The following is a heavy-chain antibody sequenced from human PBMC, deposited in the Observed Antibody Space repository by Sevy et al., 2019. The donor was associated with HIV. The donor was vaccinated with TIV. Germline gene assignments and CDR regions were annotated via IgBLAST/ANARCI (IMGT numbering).Heavy chain of an antibody. CDR1: GFTFSSYP. D-gene: IGHD6-19*01. J-gene: IGHJ6*02. CDR2: ISSDGSYQ. Sequence: GGSLRLSCATSGFTFSSYPTHWVRQAPGKGLEWVAIISSDGSYQYYADSVKGRFTISRDNSKSTVFLHLNSLRGEDTAVYYCARSSLAVAGSYGLDVWGHGTTVTVSS. V-gene: IGHV3-30*04. CDR3: ARSSLAVAGSYGLDV.